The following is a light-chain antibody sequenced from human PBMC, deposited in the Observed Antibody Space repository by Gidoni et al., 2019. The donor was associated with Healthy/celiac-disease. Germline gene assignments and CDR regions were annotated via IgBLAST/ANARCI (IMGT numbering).Light chain of an antibody. V-gene: IGKV3-11*01. Sequence: DIVFTQSPATLSLSPGERATLSFRASQSVSSYLAWYQQKPGQAPRLLIYDASNRATGIPARFSGSGYGTDCTITISSIENEDFAVYYCQQRSNWQGLTFGGGTKVEIK. CDR2: DAS. CDR3: QQRSNWQGLT. CDR1: QSVSSY. J-gene: IGKJ4*01.